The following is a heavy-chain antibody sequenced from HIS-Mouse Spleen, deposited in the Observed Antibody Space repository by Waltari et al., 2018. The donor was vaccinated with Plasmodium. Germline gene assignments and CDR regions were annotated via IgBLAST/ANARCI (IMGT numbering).Heavy chain of an antibody. Sequence: EVQPVESGGGLVQPGGSGRPSWSASGCPLRGYGVSWVRQSPGKGLEWVANIKQDGSEKYYVDSVKGRFTISRDNAKNSLYLQMNSLRAEDTAVYYCASSWYWYFDLWGRGTLVTVSS. D-gene: IGHD6-13*01. J-gene: IGHJ2*01. CDR3: ASSWYWYFDL. CDR1: GCPLRGYG. V-gene: IGHV3-7*01. CDR2: IKQDGSEK.